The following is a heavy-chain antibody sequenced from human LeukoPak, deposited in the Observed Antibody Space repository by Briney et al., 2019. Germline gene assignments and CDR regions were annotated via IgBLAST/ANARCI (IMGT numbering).Heavy chain of an antibody. Sequence: PGGSLRLSCAASGFTFSDYYMSWIRQAPGKGLEWVSYISSSGSTIYYADSVKGRFTISRDNAKNSLYLQMNSLRAEDTAVYYCAREGLRDMVCDAFDIWGQGTMVTVPS. CDR1: GFTFSDYY. CDR2: ISSSGSTI. V-gene: IGHV3-11*01. D-gene: IGHD3-10*01. J-gene: IGHJ3*02. CDR3: AREGLRDMVCDAFDI.